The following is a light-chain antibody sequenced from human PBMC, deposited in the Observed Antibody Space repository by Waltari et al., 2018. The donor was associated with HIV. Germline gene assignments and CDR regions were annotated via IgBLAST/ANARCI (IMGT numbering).Light chain of an antibody. Sequence: QSVLTQPPSASGTPGQRVVISCSGGSSNIGNNFVYWYQQLPGSTPKLLISRNDQRPSGVSDRFSGSKSGTSASLAISGLRSEDEADYYCATWDDSLNSCWVFGGGTKVTVL. V-gene: IGLV1-47*01. CDR3: ATWDDSLNSCWV. J-gene: IGLJ3*02. CDR2: RND. CDR1: SSNIGNNF.